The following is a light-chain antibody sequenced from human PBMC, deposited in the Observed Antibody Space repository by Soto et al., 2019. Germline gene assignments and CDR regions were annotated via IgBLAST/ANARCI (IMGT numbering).Light chain of an antibody. Sequence: DIQMTQSPSSLSASVGDRVTITCRAIQGISSFLAWFQQKPGKAPKSLIYDASSLQSGVPSRFSGSGSDTHFALTISSLQPEDFATYYCQQYHSYPASFGQGTKVEI. CDR3: QQYHSYPAS. V-gene: IGKV1-16*01. CDR1: QGISSF. J-gene: IGKJ1*01. CDR2: DAS.